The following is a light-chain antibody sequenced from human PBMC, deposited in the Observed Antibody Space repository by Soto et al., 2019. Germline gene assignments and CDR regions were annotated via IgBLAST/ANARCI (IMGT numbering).Light chain of an antibody. Sequence: EIVMTQSPATLSLSPGERATLSCRASQSVSSTYVAWYQHKPGQAPRLLIYGASSRAAGLPDRFSGRGSGTDIPLIISRLEPEYFVVYYCQQSGKFPYTFGQGTKLEIK. V-gene: IGKV3-20*01. CDR3: QQSGKFPYT. CDR1: QSVSSTY. J-gene: IGKJ2*01. CDR2: GAS.